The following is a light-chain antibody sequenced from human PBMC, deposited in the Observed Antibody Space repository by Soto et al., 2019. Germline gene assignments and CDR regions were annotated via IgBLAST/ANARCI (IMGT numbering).Light chain of an antibody. CDR3: SSKSSGSTPML. V-gene: IGLV2-14*01. Sequence: QSVLTQPASLSGSPGQSITISCTGTSSDVGGYKYVSWYQHHPGEALKLIIYEVSNRPSGVSNRFSGSKSGNTASLTISGLQAEDESHYYCSSKSSGSTPMLFGGGTKLTVL. J-gene: IGLJ2*01. CDR2: EVS. CDR1: SSDVGGYKY.